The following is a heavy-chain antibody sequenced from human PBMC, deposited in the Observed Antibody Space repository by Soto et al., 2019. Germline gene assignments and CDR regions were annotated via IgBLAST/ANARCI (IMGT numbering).Heavy chain of an antibody. J-gene: IGHJ5*02. CDR3: ARADTYYYDSSGHFNWFDP. Sequence: QVQLQESGPGLVKPSQTLSLTCTVSGGSISSGGYYWSWIRQHPGKGLEWIGYIYYSGSTYYNPSLKSRVTISVDTSKNQFSLKLSSVTAADTAVYYCARADTYYYDSSGHFNWFDPWGQGTLVTVSS. D-gene: IGHD3-22*01. V-gene: IGHV4-31*03. CDR2: IYYSGST. CDR1: GGSISSGGYY.